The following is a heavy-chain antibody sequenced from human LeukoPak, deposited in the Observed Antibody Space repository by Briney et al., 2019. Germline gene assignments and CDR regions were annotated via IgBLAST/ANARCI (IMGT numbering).Heavy chain of an antibody. CDR3: VQAALWFGEGPAFDS. CDR1: GITVSRNY. D-gene: IGHD3-10*01. Sequence: GGSLRLSCSASGITVSRNYMTWVRQAPGKGLKWVSIIYGGGTTDYADSVKDRFTISRDNSKNTLYLQMNNLRAEDTAIYYCVQAALWFGEGPAFDSWGQGTLVTVSS. CDR2: IYGGGTT. V-gene: IGHV3-53*01. J-gene: IGHJ4*02.